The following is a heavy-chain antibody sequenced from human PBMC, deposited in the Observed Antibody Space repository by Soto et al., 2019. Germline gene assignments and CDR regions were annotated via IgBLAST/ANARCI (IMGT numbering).Heavy chain of an antibody. V-gene: IGHV4-30-4*01. Sequence: PSETLSLTCTVSGGSISSGDYYWSWIRQPPGKGLEWIGYIYYSGSTYYNTSLKNRVTISVDTSKNQFSLKLSSVTAADTDVYICARADGAGSDDYVWGSYRSLAFDICGQGTMVTVSS. D-gene: IGHD3-16*02. CDR3: ARADGAGSDDYVWGSYRSLAFDI. J-gene: IGHJ3*02. CDR1: GGSISSGDYY. CDR2: IYYSGST.